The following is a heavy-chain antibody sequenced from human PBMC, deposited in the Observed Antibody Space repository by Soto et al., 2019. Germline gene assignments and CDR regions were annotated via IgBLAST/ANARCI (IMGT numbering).Heavy chain of an antibody. CDR1: GFTFSSYG. CDR2: ISYDGSNK. Sequence: QVQLVESGGGVVQPGRSLRLSCAASGFTFSSYGMHWVRQAPGKGLEWVAVISYDGSNKYYADSVKGRFTISRDNSKNPLYLPMNSLRAEDTAVYYCAKAQYCSGGSCWFDAFDIWGQGTMVTVSS. J-gene: IGHJ3*02. D-gene: IGHD2-15*01. CDR3: AKAQYCSGGSCWFDAFDI. V-gene: IGHV3-30*18.